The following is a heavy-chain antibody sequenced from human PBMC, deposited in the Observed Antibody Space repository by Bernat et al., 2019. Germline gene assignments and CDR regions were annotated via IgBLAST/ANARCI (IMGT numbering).Heavy chain of an antibody. V-gene: IGHV2-5*08. Sequence: QESGPGLVKPSETLSLTCTVSGGSVSSGSYYWSWIRQPPGKALEWLALIYWDDDKRYSPSLKSRLTITKDTSKNQVVLTMTNMDPVDTATYYCAHAPAYYDFWSGYYTIGLFDYWGQGTLVTVSS. D-gene: IGHD3-3*01. CDR2: IYWDDDK. CDR1: GGSVSSGSYY. CDR3: AHAPAYYDFWSGYYTIGLFDY. J-gene: IGHJ4*02.